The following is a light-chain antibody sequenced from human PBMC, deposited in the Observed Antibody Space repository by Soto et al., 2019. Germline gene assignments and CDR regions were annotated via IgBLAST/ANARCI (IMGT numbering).Light chain of an antibody. CDR3: AAWDDSLNGYV. CDR1: SSNIGSNP. V-gene: IGLV1-44*01. CDR2: SHN. Sequence: QSVLTQPPSASGTPGQRVTISCSGSSSNIGSNPVNWYQQLPGTAPKLLIYSHNQRPSGVPDRFSGSKSGTSASLAISGLQSEDEADYYCAAWDDSLNGYVFGTGTTLTVL. J-gene: IGLJ1*01.